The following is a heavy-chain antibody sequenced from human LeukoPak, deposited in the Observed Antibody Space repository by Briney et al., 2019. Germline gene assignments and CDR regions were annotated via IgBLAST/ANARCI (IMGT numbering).Heavy chain of an antibody. D-gene: IGHD6-19*01. CDR3: ARDNRRTAVAGLDS. Sequence: GGSLRLSCAASGFTFSSYWMTWVRQAPGQGLEWVANIKQNGTEKYYADSVKGRFIISRDNAENSVYLQLNSLRAEDTAVYYCARDNRRTAVAGLDSWGQGSLVTVSS. V-gene: IGHV3-7*01. J-gene: IGHJ4*02. CDR1: GFTFSSYW. CDR2: IKQNGTEK.